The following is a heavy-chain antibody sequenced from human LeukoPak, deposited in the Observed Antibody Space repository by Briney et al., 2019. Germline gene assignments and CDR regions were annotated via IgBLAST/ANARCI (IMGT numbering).Heavy chain of an antibody. Sequence: PSETLSLTCTVSGGSISSGDYYWTWIRQPPGKGLEWIGYIYYSGSTYYNPSLKSRVTTSVDTSKNQFSLKLSSVTAADTAVYYCARDQNGNYYYYGMDVWGRGTTVTVSS. D-gene: IGHD1-1*01. CDR2: IYYSGST. J-gene: IGHJ6*02. V-gene: IGHV4-30-4*01. CDR1: GGSISSGDYY. CDR3: ARDQNGNYYYYGMDV.